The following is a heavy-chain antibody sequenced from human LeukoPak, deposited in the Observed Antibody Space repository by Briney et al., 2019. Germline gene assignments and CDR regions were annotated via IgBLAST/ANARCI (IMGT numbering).Heavy chain of an antibody. CDR1: GGSFSGYY. D-gene: IGHD3-9*01. Sequence: SETLSLTCAVYGGSFSGYYWSWIRQPPGKGLEWIGEINHSGSTNYNPSLKSRVTISVDTSKNQFSLKLSSVTAADTAVYYCARGPGYFDWLPNFDYWGQGTLVTVSS. V-gene: IGHV4-34*01. CDR2: INHSGST. CDR3: ARGPGYFDWLPNFDY. J-gene: IGHJ4*02.